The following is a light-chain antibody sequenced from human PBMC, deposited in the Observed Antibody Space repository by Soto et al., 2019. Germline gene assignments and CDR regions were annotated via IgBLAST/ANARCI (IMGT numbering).Light chain of an antibody. V-gene: IGKV3-20*01. CDR1: QSVSSN. Sequence: ETLFRQSPGTLSLSPVERATLSCMASQSVSSNLAWYQQKPGQAPRLLIYGASTRATGIPDRFSGSGSGTDFTLTISRLEPEDFAVYYCQQYGSSPWTFGQGTKVDIK. J-gene: IGKJ1*01. CDR2: GAS. CDR3: QQYGSSPWT.